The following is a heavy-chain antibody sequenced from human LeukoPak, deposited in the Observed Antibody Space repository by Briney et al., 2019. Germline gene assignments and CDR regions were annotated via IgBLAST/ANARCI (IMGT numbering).Heavy chain of an antibody. V-gene: IGHV4-4*02. Sequence: PSETLSLTCAVSGGSISSTNWWSWVRQPPGKGLEWIGEIYRSGTTNYKPSLKSRVTISVDKSKNQFSLKPSSVTAADTAVYYCARLYVWGSYRDDYWGQGTLVTVSS. CDR1: GGSISSTNW. J-gene: IGHJ4*02. CDR2: IYRSGTT. CDR3: ARLYVWGSYRDDY. D-gene: IGHD3-16*02.